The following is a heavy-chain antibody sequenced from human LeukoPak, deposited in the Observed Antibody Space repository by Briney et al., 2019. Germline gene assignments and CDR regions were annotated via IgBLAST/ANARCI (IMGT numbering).Heavy chain of an antibody. Sequence: ASVKVSCKASGYSFTAYYLHWVQQAPGQGLEWVGWINPNNGGTQYAQKFQGRVTLTRDTSISTAYMELSRLTSDDTAVYYCARAKLDDCGGDCDQYFQHWGQGTLVTVSS. CDR1: GYSFTAYY. V-gene: IGHV1-2*02. D-gene: IGHD2-21*02. CDR3: ARAKLDDCGGDCDQYFQH. J-gene: IGHJ1*01. CDR2: INPNNGGT.